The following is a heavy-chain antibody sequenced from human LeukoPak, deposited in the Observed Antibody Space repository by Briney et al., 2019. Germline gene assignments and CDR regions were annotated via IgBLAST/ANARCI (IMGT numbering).Heavy chain of an antibody. D-gene: IGHD1-26*01. V-gene: IGHV3-23*01. CDR2: IGGDGVSR. CDR1: GFTFKTYA. CDR3: AKRVGGTPDN. J-gene: IGHJ4*02. Sequence: GGALRVSCAAPGFTFKTYAMMWVRQAPGKGLEWVSAIGGDGVSRDYSDSVKGRFTISRDNSKNTLYLQMNSLRVEDTALYFCAKRVGGTPDNWGLGTLVTVSS.